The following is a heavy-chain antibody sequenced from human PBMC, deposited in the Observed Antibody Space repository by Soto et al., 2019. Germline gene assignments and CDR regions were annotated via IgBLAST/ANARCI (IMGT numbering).Heavy chain of an antibody. CDR1: GGSISSGGYY. CDR3: AGGSGRNYGMDV. J-gene: IGHJ6*02. Sequence: TLYLTCTVSGGSISSGGYYGSWIRQHPGKGLEWIGYIYYSGSTYYNPSLKSRVTISVDTSKNQFSLKLSSVTAADTAVYYCAGGSGRNYGMDVWGQGTTVTVSS. CDR2: IYYSGST. V-gene: IGHV4-31*03. D-gene: IGHD3-10*01.